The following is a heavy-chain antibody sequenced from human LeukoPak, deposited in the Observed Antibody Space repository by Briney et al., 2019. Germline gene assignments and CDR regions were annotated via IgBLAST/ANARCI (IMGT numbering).Heavy chain of an antibody. CDR3: ARLTKGEQWLAYYFDY. J-gene: IGHJ4*02. D-gene: IGHD6-19*01. CDR1: GGSISGFV. CDR2: IYDTGTPT. V-gene: IGHV4-59*08. Sequence: SETLSLTCTVSGGSISGFVWSWIRQPPGEGLDYIGFIYDTGTPTNYNPLLKSRVTLSVDTSKNQFSLNLKSATAADTAVYYCARLTKGEQWLAYYFDYWGQGALVTVSS.